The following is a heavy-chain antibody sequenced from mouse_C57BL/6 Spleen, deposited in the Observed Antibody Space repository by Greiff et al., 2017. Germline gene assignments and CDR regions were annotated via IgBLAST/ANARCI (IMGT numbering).Heavy chain of an antibody. J-gene: IGHJ4*01. Sequence: EVKLMASEGGLVQPGSSMKLSCTASGFTFSDYYMAWVRQVPEKGLEWVANINYDGSSTYYLDSLKSRFIISRDNAKNILYLQMSSLKSEDTATYYCARDGSRNAMDYWGQGTSVTVSS. CDR2: INYDGSST. CDR1: GFTFSDYY. CDR3: ARDGSRNAMDY. V-gene: IGHV5-16*01.